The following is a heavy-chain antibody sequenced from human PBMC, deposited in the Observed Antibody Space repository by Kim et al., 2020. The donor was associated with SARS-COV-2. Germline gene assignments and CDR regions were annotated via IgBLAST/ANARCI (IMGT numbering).Heavy chain of an antibody. CDR2: INAATGNT. D-gene: IGHD5-12*01. Sequence: ASVKVSCKASGYTFTNYAIYWVRQAPGQRLEWMGWINAATGNTKYSQKFQGRVTFARDTPANTAYMELSSLTSEDTSVFYCARLGYTGYDSGWVDTWGQGTLVTVSS. J-gene: IGHJ5*02. V-gene: IGHV1-3*01. CDR1: GYTFTNYA. CDR3: ARLGYTGYDSGWVDT.